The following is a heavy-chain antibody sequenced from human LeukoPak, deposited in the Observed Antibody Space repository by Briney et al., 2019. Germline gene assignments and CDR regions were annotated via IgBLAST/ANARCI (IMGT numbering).Heavy chain of an antibody. V-gene: IGHV6-1*01. D-gene: IGHD5-24*01. CDR2: TYYRSKWYN. J-gene: IGHJ4*02. CDR3: ARDGYGYRTLDY. Sequence: SQTLSLTCAISGDSISSNSAAWNWLRQSPSRGLEWLGRTYYRSKWYNDYAVSLASRITVTPDTSKNQFSLQLNSVTPEDTAVYYCARDGYGYRTLDYWGQGTLVTVSS. CDR1: GDSISSNSAA.